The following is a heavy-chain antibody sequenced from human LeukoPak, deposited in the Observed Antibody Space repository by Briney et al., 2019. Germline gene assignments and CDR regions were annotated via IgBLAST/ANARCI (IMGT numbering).Heavy chain of an antibody. D-gene: IGHD2-15*01. CDR2: IYYSGST. CDR3: ARHSTGYCSGGSCPYYFDY. V-gene: IGHV4-59*01. J-gene: IGHJ4*02. CDR1: GGSSTYY. Sequence: SETLSLTCTVSGGSSTYYWSWIRQPPGKGLEWIGYIYYSGSTDYNPSLKSRVTMSLDTSKNQFSLKLSSVTAADTAVYYCARHSTGYCSGGSCPYYFDYWGQGTLVTVS.